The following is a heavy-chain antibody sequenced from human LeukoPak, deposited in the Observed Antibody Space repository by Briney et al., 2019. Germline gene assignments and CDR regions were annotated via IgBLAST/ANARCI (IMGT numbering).Heavy chain of an antibody. CDR3: AKDRPNYYGTNGHYYRRDGDC. D-gene: IGHD3-22*01. V-gene: IGHV3-23*01. CDR1: GFTFSSYA. J-gene: IGHJ4*02. Sequence: QPGGSLRLSCAASGFTFSSYAMSWVRQAPGKGLEWVSAISGSGGSTYYADSVKGRFTISRDNSKNTLYLQMNSLRAEDTAVYYCAKDRPNYYGTNGHYYRRDGDCWGQGTLVTVSS. CDR2: ISGSGGST.